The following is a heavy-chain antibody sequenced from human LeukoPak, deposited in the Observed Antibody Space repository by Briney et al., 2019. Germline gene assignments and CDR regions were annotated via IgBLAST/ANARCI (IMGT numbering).Heavy chain of an antibody. CDR2: ISMTGSYI. D-gene: IGHD3-10*01. V-gene: IGHV3-21*01. J-gene: IGHJ4*02. CDR3: ARADYYGSGNFDY. Sequence: GGSLRLSCEVSGFTFSSYNMNWVRQAPGKGLEWASSISMTGSYIYYADSVKGRFTISRDNAKNSLYLQMNSLRAEDTAVYYCARADYYGSGNFDYWGQGTLVTVSS. CDR1: GFTFSSYN.